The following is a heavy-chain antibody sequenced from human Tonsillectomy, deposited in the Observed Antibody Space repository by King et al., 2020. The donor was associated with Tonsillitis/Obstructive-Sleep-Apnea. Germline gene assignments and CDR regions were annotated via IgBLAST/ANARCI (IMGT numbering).Heavy chain of an antibody. D-gene: IGHD6-19*01. V-gene: IGHV5-10-1*03. Sequence: QLVQSGAEVKKPGESLRISCKGSGYSFTSYWITWVRQMPGKGLEWMGRIDPSDSYSDYSPSFQGNVTISADKSISTAYLQWGSLKASDTAMYYCARQVAGTYYYSYHGLDVWAQGTTVIVSS. CDR1: GYSFTSYW. J-gene: IGHJ6*02. CDR2: IDPSDSYS. CDR3: ARQVAGTYYYSYHGLDV.